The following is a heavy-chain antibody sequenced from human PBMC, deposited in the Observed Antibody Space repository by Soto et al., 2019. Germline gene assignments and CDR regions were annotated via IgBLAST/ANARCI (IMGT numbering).Heavy chain of an antibody. CDR1: GYTFTSYG. V-gene: IGHV1-18*01. D-gene: IGHD3-22*01. J-gene: IGHJ5*02. Sequence: GASVKVSCKASGYTFTSYGISWVRQAPGQGLEWMGWISAYNGNTNYAQKLQGRVTMTTDTSTSTAYMELRSLRSDDTAVYYCARTFYDSSGPNWFDPWDQGTLVTVSS. CDR3: ARTFYDSSGPNWFDP. CDR2: ISAYNGNT.